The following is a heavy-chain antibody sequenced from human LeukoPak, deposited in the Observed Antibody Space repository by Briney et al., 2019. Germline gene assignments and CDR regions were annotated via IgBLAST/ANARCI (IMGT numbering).Heavy chain of an antibody. Sequence: GGSLRLSCAASGFTFSNAWMSWVRQAPGKGLEWVGRIKSKTDGGTTDYAAPVKGRFTISRDDSKNTLYLQMNSLRAEDTAVYYCARDQWLAYYYYMDVWGKGTTVTVSS. D-gene: IGHD6-19*01. CDR3: ARDQWLAYYYYMDV. J-gene: IGHJ6*03. CDR1: GFTFSNAW. CDR2: IKSKTDGGTT. V-gene: IGHV3-15*01.